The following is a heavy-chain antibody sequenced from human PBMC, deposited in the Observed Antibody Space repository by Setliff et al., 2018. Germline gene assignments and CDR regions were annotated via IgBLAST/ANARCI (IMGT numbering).Heavy chain of an antibody. V-gene: IGHV5-51*01. CDR3: AQKHQRASWAFDP. CDR1: RDSFTNYW. Sequence: GESLKISCKESRDSFTNYWIIWVRQVPEKGLEWMGMIFPADADTRYNPSFKGQVTMSLDRSITTAYLQWDSLKASDTAIYYCAQKHQRASWAFDPWGRGTLVTVSS. J-gene: IGHJ5*02. CDR2: IFPADADT. D-gene: IGHD2-2*01.